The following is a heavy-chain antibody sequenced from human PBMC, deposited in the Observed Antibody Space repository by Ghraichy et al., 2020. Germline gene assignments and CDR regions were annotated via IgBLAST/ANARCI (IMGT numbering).Heavy chain of an antibody. D-gene: IGHD3-3*01. CDR2: INSDGSST. Sequence: GGSLRLSCAASGFTFSSYWMHWVRQAPGKGLVWVSRINSDGSSTSYADSVKGRFTISRDNAKNTLYLQMNSLRAEDTAVYYCARERGYYDFWSGYLYYGMDVWGQGTTVTVSS. J-gene: IGHJ6*02. CDR3: ARERGYYDFWSGYLYYGMDV. V-gene: IGHV3-74*01. CDR1: GFTFSSYW.